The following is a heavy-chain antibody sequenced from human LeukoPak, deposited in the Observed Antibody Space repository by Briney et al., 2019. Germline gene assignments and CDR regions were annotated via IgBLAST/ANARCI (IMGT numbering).Heavy chain of an antibody. CDR3: ANEVLGYCSSTSSAPGY. V-gene: IGHV1-2*02. D-gene: IGHD2-2*01. CDR2: INPNSGGT. CDR1: GYTFTGYY. Sequence: ASVKVSCKASGYTFTGYYMHWVRQAPGQGLEWMGWINPNSGGTNYAQKFQGRVTMTRDTSISTAYMELSRLRSDDTAVYYCANEVLGYCSSTSSAPGYWGQGTLVTVSS. J-gene: IGHJ4*02.